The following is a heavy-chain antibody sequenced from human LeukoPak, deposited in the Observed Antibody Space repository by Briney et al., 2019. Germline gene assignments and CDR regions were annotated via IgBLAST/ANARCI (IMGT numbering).Heavy chain of an antibody. CDR1: GGSVSSSSYY. V-gene: IGHV4-39*01. D-gene: IGHD1-26*01. Sequence: SETLSLTCSVSGGSVSSSSYYWGWIRQPPGKGLEWIGRIYYSGGTYYNPSLKSRVTISVDTSKNQFSLKLSSVTAADTAVYYCARHSGSYYQPLDYWGQGTLVTVSS. CDR3: ARHSGSYYQPLDY. CDR2: IYYSGGT. J-gene: IGHJ4*02.